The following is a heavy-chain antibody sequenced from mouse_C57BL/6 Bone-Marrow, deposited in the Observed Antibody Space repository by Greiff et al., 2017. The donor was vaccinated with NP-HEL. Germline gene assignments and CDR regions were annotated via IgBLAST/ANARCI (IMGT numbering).Heavy chain of an antibody. V-gene: IGHV3-6*01. J-gene: IGHJ2*01. CDR3: ARQDYGSLFDY. CDR1: GYSITSGYY. CDR2: ISYDGSN. D-gene: IGHD1-1*01. Sequence: EVQLQESGPGLVKPSQSLSLTCSVTGYSITSGYYWNWIRQFPGNKLEWMGYISYDGSNNYNPSLKNRISITRDTSKNQFFLKLNSVTTEDTATYYWARQDYGSLFDYWGQGTTLTVSS.